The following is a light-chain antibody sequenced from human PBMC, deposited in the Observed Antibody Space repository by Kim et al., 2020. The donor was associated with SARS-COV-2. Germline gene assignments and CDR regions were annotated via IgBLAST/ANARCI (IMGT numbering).Light chain of an antibody. J-gene: IGKJ1*01. CDR1: QDISNY. V-gene: IGKV1-27*01. CDR2: AAS. Sequence: DIQMTQSPSSLSASVGDRVTITCRASQDISNYLAWYQQKPGKVPKLLIYAASTLQSGVPSRFSGSASGTDFTLTIISLQPEDVATYYCQKYNSAPRTFGQGTKVDIK. CDR3: QKYNSAPRT.